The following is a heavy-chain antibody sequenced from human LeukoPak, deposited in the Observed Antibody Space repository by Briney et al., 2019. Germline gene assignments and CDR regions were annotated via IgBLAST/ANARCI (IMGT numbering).Heavy chain of an antibody. V-gene: IGHV4-61*02. D-gene: IGHD4-23*01. CDR2: IYTSGST. J-gene: IGHJ4*02. CDR1: GGSISRGSYY. Sequence: SQTLSLTCTVSGGSISRGSYYWNWIRQPAGKGLEWIGRIYTSGSTTYNPSLKSRVTISLDTSKNHFSLKLTSVTAADTAVYYCARARVVEPFDYWGQGTPVTVSS. CDR3: ARARVVEPFDY.